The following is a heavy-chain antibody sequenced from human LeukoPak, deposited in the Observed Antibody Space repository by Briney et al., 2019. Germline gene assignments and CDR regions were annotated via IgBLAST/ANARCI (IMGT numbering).Heavy chain of an antibody. CDR2: ISGGGSST. CDR1: GFTFSNYG. J-gene: IGHJ4*02. D-gene: IGHD1-26*01. V-gene: IGHV3-23*01. Sequence: GGSLILSCAASGFTFSNYGMSWVRQIPGKGLEWVSGISGGGSSTYYADSVKGRFTISRDNSKNSLYLQMNSLRAEDTAVYYCARGGRYYVYWGQGTLVTVSS. CDR3: ARGGRYYVY.